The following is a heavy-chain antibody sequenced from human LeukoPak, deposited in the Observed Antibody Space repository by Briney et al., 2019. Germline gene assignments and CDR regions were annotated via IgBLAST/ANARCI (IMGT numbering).Heavy chain of an antibody. Sequence: SVKVSCKASGGTFSSYAISWVRQAPGQGLEWMGGIIPIFGTANYAQKFQGRVTITADESTSTAYMELSSLRSDDTAVYYCARDQGYSYGSNYWGQGTLVTVSS. CDR3: ARDQGYSYGSNY. J-gene: IGHJ4*02. V-gene: IGHV1-69*13. CDR1: GGTFSSYA. CDR2: IIPIFGTA. D-gene: IGHD5-18*01.